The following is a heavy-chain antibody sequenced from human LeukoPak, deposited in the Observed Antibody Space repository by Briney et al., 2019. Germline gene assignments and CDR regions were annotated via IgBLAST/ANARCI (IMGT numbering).Heavy chain of an antibody. Sequence: GASVKVSCKASGGTFSSYAISWGRQAPGQGLEWMGGIIPIFGTANYAQKFQGRVTITADESTSTAYMELSSLRSEDTAVYYCARDGSRDGYNCVYWGQGTLVTVSS. CDR1: GGTFSSYA. D-gene: IGHD5-24*01. CDR2: IIPIFGTA. J-gene: IGHJ4*02. CDR3: ARDGSRDGYNCVY. V-gene: IGHV1-69*13.